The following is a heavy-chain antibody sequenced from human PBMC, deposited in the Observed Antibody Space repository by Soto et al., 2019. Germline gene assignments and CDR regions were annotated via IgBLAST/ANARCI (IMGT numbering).Heavy chain of an antibody. J-gene: IGHJ6*02. CDR2: IWYDGSNK. CDR1: GFTFSSYG. CDR3: ARDQGIAAAFLRRYYYYGMDV. V-gene: IGHV3-33*01. Sequence: QVQLVESGGGVVQPGRSLRLSCAASGFTFSSYGMHWVRQAPGKGLEWVAVIWYDGSNKYYADSVKGRFTISRDNSRNTLYLQMNSLRAEETAVYYCARDQGIAAAFLRRYYYYGMDVWGQGTTVTVSS. D-gene: IGHD6-13*01.